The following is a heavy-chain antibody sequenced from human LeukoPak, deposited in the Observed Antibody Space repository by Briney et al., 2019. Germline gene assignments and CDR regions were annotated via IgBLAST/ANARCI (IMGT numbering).Heavy chain of an antibody. CDR3: ARDRELGY. J-gene: IGHJ4*02. V-gene: IGHV4-61*02. CDR2: IYTSGST. D-gene: IGHD3-10*01. CDR1: GGSISSGSYY. Sequence: TLSLTCTVSGGSISSGSYYWSWIRQPAGKGLEWIGRIYTSGSTNYNPSLKSRVTISVDTSKNQFSLKLTSVTAADTAVYYCARDRELGYWGQGTLVTVSS.